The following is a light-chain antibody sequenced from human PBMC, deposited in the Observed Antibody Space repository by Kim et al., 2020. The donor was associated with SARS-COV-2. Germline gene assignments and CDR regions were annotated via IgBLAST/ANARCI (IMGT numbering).Light chain of an antibody. J-gene: IGKJ1*01. CDR3: LQHDNFPLT. Sequence: DTTLTQSPAFILATPGDKVNISCKASEDIDDDMNWYQQRPGEAALFIFRESTTLVRGISPRFSGSGLGTDFTLTISNIVSEDAAYYFCLQHDNFPLTFGQGTKVDIK. CDR1: EDIDDD. CDR2: EST. V-gene: IGKV5-2*01.